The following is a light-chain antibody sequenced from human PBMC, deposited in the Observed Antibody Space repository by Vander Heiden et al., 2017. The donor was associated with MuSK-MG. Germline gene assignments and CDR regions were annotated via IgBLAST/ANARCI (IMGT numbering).Light chain of an antibody. J-gene: IGKJ5*01. CDR3: QQPSNWPPIT. CDR2: DAS. CDR1: QSVSSY. V-gene: IGKV3-11*01. Sequence: EIVLTHSPATLSLSPGERATLSCRASQSVSSYLAWYQQKPGQAPRRLIYDASNRDTGIPARFSGSGYGTDFTLTISSREPEDFAVYYCQQPSNWPPITFGQGTLLEIK.